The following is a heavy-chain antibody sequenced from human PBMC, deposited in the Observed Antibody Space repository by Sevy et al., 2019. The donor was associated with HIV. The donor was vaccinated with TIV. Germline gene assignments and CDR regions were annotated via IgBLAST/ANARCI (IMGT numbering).Heavy chain of an antibody. CDR2: IKRDGSEK. V-gene: IGHV3-7*03. D-gene: IGHD2-2*01. Sequence: GGSLRLSCEASGFMFSNYWMSWVRQAPGKGLERVANIKRDGSEKYYVASVKGRFTISRDNAKNSLYLQMNSLRVEDTAVYYCARDCSSTSCLWGMDVWGPGTTVTVSS. CDR1: GFMFSNYW. J-gene: IGHJ6*02. CDR3: ARDCSSTSCLWGMDV.